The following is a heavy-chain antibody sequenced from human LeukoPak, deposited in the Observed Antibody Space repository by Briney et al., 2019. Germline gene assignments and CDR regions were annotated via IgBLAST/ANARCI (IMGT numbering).Heavy chain of an antibody. D-gene: IGHD3-22*01. CDR2: MYYSGST. CDR3: ARLRLLPSPYYFDY. V-gene: IGHV4-39*01. Sequence: SETLSLTCSVSGGSISSSSYYWGWIRQPPGKGLEWIGNMYYSGSTYYNPSFKSRVTISVDTSKNQFSLKLSSVTAADTAVYYCARLRLLPSPYYFDYWGQGTLVTVSS. J-gene: IGHJ4*02. CDR1: GGSISSSSYY.